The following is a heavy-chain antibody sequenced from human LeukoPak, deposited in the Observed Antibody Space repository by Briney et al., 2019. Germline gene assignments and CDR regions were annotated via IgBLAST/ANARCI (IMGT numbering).Heavy chain of an antibody. CDR2: ISSSGSTI. D-gene: IGHD3-10*02. CDR1: GFTFDDYA. Sequence: GGSLRLSCAASGFTFDDYAMHWVRQVPGEGLEWVSYISSSGSTIYYADSVKGRFTISRDNAKNSLYLQMNSLRAEDTAVYYCAELGITMIGGVWGKGTTVTISS. J-gene: IGHJ6*04. CDR3: AELGITMIGGV. V-gene: IGHV3-48*03.